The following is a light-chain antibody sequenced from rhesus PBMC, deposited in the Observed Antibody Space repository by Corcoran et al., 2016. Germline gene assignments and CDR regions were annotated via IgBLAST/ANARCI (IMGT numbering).Light chain of an antibody. V-gene: IGKV1-22*01. CDR2: KAS. CDR3: LQYSSSPFT. J-gene: IGKJ3*01. CDR1: HSIDTW. Sequence: DIQMTQSPSSLSASVGDTVTITCRASHSIDTWLDWYKQKPGKAPRLLSSKASSLQSGVPSRFSGSGSGTEFTLTSSSLRPEDFATFYCLQYSSSPFTFGPGTKLDIK.